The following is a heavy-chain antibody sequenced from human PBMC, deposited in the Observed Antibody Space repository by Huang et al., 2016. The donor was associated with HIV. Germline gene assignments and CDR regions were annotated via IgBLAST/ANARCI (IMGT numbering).Heavy chain of an antibody. CDR2: ISPMFGKP. CDR3: ARGQLGSYGDYDVLY. J-gene: IGHJ4*02. D-gene: IGHD4-17*01. CDR1: GGTFSKYA. V-gene: IGHV1-69*13. Sequence: QVQLVQSGAEVKTPGSSVKVSCKASGGTFSKYALSWVRQAPGQGLEWMGGISPMFGKPTYARKFQGRVTITADDSTSTTYVEVSSLRSEDTALYYCARGQLGSYGDYDVLYWGQGTLVTVSS.